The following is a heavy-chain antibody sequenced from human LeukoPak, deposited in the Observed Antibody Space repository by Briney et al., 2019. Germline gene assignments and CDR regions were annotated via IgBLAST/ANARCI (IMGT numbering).Heavy chain of an antibody. CDR3: ARDRPHGDCDGFDY. J-gene: IGHJ4*02. Sequence: GGSLRLSCAASGFTVSNDYMSWVRQAPGQGLEWVSVIHTGGTTYYADSVKDRFIISRDISKNTLYLQMNSLRADDTALYYCARDRPHGDCDGFDYWGQGTLVTVPS. CDR1: GFTVSNDY. CDR2: IHTGGTT. D-gene: IGHD2-21*02. V-gene: IGHV3-66*01.